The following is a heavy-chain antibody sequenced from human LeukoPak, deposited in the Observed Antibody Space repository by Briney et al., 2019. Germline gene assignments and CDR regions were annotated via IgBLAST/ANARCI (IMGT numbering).Heavy chain of an antibody. D-gene: IGHD6-19*01. V-gene: IGHV4-59*10. Sequence: SETLSLTCAVYGGSFSGYYWSWIRQPAGKGLEWIGRIYSSGSTNYNPSLQSRVTMSVDTSKNQFSLGLSSVTAADTAVYYCARGSSGWYSIDYWGQGTLVTVS. CDR2: IYSSGST. CDR1: GGSFSGYY. CDR3: ARGSSGWYSIDY. J-gene: IGHJ4*02.